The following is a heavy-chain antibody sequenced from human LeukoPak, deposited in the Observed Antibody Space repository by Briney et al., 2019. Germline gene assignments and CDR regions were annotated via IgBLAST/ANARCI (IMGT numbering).Heavy chain of an antibody. CDR2: INPNSGGT. J-gene: IGHJ5*02. CDR3: ARGPRITGTRLGDWFDP. Sequence: ASVKVSCKASGYTFTSYDINWVRQAPGQGLEWMGWINPNSGGTNYAQKFQGRVTMTRDTSISTAYMELSRLRSDDTAVYYCARGPRITGTRLGDWFDPWGQGTLVTVSS. CDR1: GYTFTSYD. V-gene: IGHV1-2*02. D-gene: IGHD1-7*01.